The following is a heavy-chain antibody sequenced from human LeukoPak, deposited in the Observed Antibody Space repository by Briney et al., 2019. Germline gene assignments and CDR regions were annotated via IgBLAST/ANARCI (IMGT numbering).Heavy chain of an antibody. J-gene: IGHJ6*02. V-gene: IGHV3-48*03. D-gene: IGHD3-10*01. CDR2: ISSSGSTI. Sequence: PGGSLRLSCAASGFTFSSYEMNWDRQAPGKGLEWVSYISSSGSTIYYADSVKGRFTISRDNAKNSLYLQMNSLRAGDTAVYYCARKGGSGSYYKVYYYYGMDVWGQGTTVTVSS. CDR1: GFTFSSYE. CDR3: ARKGGSGSYYKVYYYYGMDV.